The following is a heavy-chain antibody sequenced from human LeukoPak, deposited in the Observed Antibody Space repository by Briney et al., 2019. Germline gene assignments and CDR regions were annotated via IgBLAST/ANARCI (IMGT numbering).Heavy chain of an antibody. V-gene: IGHV3-7*01. CDR3: ARGYSSGWYVY. J-gene: IGHJ4*02. D-gene: IGHD6-19*01. CDR1: GGSISSDY. Sequence: PSETLSLTCTVSGGSISSDYWSWIRQPPGKGLEWVANIKQDGSEKYYVDSVKGRFTISRDNAKNSLYLQMNSLRAEDTAVYYCARGYSSGWYVYWGQGTLVTVSS. CDR2: IKQDGSEK.